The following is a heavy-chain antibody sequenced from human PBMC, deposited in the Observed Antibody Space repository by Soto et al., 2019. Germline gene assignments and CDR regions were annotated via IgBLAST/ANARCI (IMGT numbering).Heavy chain of an antibody. CDR3: ARAYYDFWSAGWAGGMDV. J-gene: IGHJ6*02. V-gene: IGHV4-59*01. D-gene: IGHD3-3*01. Sequence: LSLTCTVSGGSISSYYWSWIRQPPGKGLEWIGYIYYSGSTNYNPSLKSRVTISVDTSKNQFSLRLSSVTAADTAVYYCARAYYDFWSAGWAGGMDVWGQGTTVTVS. CDR1: GGSISSYY. CDR2: IYYSGST.